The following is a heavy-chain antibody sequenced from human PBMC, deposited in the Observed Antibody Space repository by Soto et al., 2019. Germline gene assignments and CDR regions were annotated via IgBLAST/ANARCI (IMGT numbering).Heavy chain of an antibody. CDR3: ARRYFYDILTGYYDY. V-gene: IGHV4-39*01. CDR1: GGSISSSSYY. D-gene: IGHD3-9*01. Sequence: SETLSLTCTVSGGSISSSSYYWGWIRQPPGKGLEWIGSIYYSGSTYYNPSLKSRVTISEDTSKNQFSLKLSSGTAADTAVYYCARRYFYDILTGYYDYWGQGTLVTVSS. CDR2: IYYSGST. J-gene: IGHJ4*02.